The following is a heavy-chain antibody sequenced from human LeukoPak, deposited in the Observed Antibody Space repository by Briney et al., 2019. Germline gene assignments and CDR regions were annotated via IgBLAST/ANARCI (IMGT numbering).Heavy chain of an antibody. CDR2: MSGVGNT. CDR1: GFTISNNG. D-gene: IGHD5-24*01. J-gene: IGHJ4*02. Sequence: GGSLRLSCVVSGFTISNNGLSWFRQAPGKGLEWVSDMSGVGNTYYAEFVKGRFTISRDNSKNTLYLQMNSLRAEDTALYYATGHGSNSYWGQGTLVAVSS. CDR3: TGHGSNSY. V-gene: IGHV3-23*01.